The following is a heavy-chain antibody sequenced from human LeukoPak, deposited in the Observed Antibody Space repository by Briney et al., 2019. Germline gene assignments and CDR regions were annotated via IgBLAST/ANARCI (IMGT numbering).Heavy chain of an antibody. CDR3: ARGKGMSSTWNDVFDI. Sequence: SGGSLRLSCAASGFTFSSYAMDWVRQAPGKGLEWVSAISYDGTKNHYADSVEGRFTISRDNSKNTLYLQMNSLRAEDTDDTAVYYCARGKGMSSTWNDVFDIWGQGTMVTVSS. CDR2: ISYDGTKN. J-gene: IGHJ3*02. CDR1: GFTFSSYA. V-gene: IGHV3-30*01. D-gene: IGHD6-13*01.